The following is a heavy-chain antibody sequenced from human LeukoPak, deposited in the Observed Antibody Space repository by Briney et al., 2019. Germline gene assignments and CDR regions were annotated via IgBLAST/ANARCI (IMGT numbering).Heavy chain of an antibody. CDR2: IGTAGDT. Sequence: GGSLRLSCAASGFTFGSYDMHWVRQATGKGLEWVSAIGTAGDTYYPGSVKGRFTISRENAKNSLYLQMNSLRAEDTAVYYCARDAGNIAAADHYYYGMDVWGQGTTVTVSS. CDR3: ARDAGNIAAADHYYYGMDV. V-gene: IGHV3-13*01. J-gene: IGHJ6*02. CDR1: GFTFGSYD. D-gene: IGHD6-13*01.